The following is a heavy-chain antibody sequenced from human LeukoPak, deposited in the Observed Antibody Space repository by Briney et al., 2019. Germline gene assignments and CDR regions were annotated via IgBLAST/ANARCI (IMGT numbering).Heavy chain of an antibody. J-gene: IGHJ4*02. CDR1: GGSISNYY. CDR2: IYDSGST. Sequence: SETLSLTCTVSGGSISNYYWSWVRQPPGKGLEWIGYIYDSGSTNYNPSLKSRVTISVDTSKNQFSLKLSSVTAADTAVYYCARKNGYFDYWGQGTLVTVS. D-gene: IGHD1-1*01. V-gene: IGHV4-59*01. CDR3: ARKNGYFDY.